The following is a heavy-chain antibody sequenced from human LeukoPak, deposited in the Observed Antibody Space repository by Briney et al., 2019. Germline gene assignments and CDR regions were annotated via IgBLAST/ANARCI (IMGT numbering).Heavy chain of an antibody. J-gene: IGHJ4*02. CDR3: ASPPGEMASQLGYYFDY. V-gene: IGHV1-2*02. D-gene: IGHD5-24*01. CDR2: INPNSGGT. Sequence: SVKLSCNSSAYTFTGYYMHLMRQAPGQGLGLMGWINPNSGGTNYSQKFQDRVTMTRDTTITTAYKQLSRMRSDDTGVYYCASPPGEMASQLGYYFDYWGQGTLVPVSP. CDR1: AYTFTGYY.